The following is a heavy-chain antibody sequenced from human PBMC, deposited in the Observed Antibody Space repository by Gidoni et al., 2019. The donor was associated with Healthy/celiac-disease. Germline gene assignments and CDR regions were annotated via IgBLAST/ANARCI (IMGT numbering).Heavy chain of an antibody. Sequence: EVQLVASGGGLVQPGGSLRLSCAAAGFPFSSYDMHWGRQATGKGLEWVSAIGTACDTYYPGYVKCRFTISRENAKNSLYLQMNSLRAGDTAVYYGARGSGYYGSGSLNWFDPWGQGTLVTVSS. V-gene: IGHV3-13*04. CDR1: GFPFSSYD. CDR2: IGTACDT. CDR3: ARGSGYYGSGSLNWFDP. D-gene: IGHD3-10*01. J-gene: IGHJ5*02.